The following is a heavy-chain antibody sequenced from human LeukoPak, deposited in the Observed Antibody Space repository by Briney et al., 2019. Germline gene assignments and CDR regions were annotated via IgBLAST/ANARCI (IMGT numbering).Heavy chain of an antibody. CDR3: AKDDTRIVLMVYGAPRLFDY. V-gene: IGHV3-66*01. CDR1: GFTVSSNY. CDR2: IYSGGST. J-gene: IGHJ4*02. D-gene: IGHD2-8*01. Sequence: GGSLRLSCAASGFTVSSNYMSWVRQAPGKGLEWVSVIYSGGSTYYADSAKGRFTISRDNSKNTLYLQRNSLRAEDTAVYYCAKDDTRIVLMVYGAPRLFDYWGQGTLVTVSS.